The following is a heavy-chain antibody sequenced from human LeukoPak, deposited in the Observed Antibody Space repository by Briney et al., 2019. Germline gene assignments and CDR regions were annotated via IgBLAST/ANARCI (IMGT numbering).Heavy chain of an antibody. CDR3: AKDMGAAASYYYYYAMDV. V-gene: IGHV3-43*02. CDR2: ISGDGGST. J-gene: IGHJ6*02. CDR1: GFTFDDYA. Sequence: GGSLRLSCAASGFTFDDYAMHWVRQAPGKGLEWVSLISGDGGSTYYADSVKGRFTISRDNSKNSLYLQMNSLRTEDTALYYCAKDMGAAASYYYYYAMDVWGQGTTVTLSS. D-gene: IGHD6-13*01.